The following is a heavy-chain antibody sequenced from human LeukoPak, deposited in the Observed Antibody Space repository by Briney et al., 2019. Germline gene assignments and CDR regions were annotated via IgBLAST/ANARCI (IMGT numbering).Heavy chain of an antibody. CDR2: ISSSSSYI. Sequence: GGSLRLSCAASGFTFNGYSMNWVRQAPGKGLEWVSSISSSSSYIYHADSVKGRFTISRDNAKNSLYLQMNSLRAEDTAVYYCARTIHYGDLDYWGQETLVTVSS. CDR1: GFTFNGYS. J-gene: IGHJ4*02. CDR3: ARTIHYGDLDY. V-gene: IGHV3-21*01. D-gene: IGHD4-17*01.